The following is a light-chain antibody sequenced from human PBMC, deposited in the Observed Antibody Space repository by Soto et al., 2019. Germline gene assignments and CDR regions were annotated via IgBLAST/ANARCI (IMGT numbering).Light chain of an antibody. CDR1: QSVTSSS. CDR3: QQYGSSST. V-gene: IGKV3-20*01. J-gene: IGKJ1*01. Sequence: EIVLTQSPGTLSLSPGEGATLSCRASQSVTSSSVAWYQQRPGQAPRLLIYGAFTRATGIPDRFSGRGSRTDFTLNISRLEPEDFAVYYCQQYGSSSTYGQGTTVEIK. CDR2: GAF.